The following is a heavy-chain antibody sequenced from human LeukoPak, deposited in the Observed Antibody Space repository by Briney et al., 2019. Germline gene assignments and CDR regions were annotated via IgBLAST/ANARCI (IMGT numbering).Heavy chain of an antibody. D-gene: IGHD3-3*01. CDR1: GGSISSYY. Sequence: SETLSLTCTVSGGSISSYYWSWIRQPPGKGLEWIGYIYTSGSTNYNPSLKSRVTISVDTSKNQFSLKLSSVTAADTAVYYCATQETYYDFWSGYHNWFGPWGQGTLVTVSS. V-gene: IGHV4-4*09. J-gene: IGHJ5*02. CDR2: IYTSGST. CDR3: ATQETYYDFWSGYHNWFGP.